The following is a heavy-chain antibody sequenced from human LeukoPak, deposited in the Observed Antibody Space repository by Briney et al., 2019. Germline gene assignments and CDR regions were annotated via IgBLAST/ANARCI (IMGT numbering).Heavy chain of an antibody. Sequence: GGSLRLSCAASGFSFSRYGLHWVRQAPGKGLEWMAFIRDNGSTRYYADSVKGRFTVSRDNSKNTLYLQMDSLRAEDTAVYYCARGLERENRKYSSSWYRGFAFDIWGQGTMVTVSS. CDR1: GFSFSRYG. J-gene: IGHJ3*02. CDR2: IRDNGSTR. V-gene: IGHV3-30*02. D-gene: IGHD6-13*01. CDR3: ARGLERENRKYSSSWYRGFAFDI.